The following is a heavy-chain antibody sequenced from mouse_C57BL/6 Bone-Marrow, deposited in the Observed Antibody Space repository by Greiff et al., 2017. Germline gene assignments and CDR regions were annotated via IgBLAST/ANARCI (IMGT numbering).Heavy chain of an antibody. CDR2: ILPGSGIT. Sequence: VQLVESGAELMKPGASVKLSCKATGYTFTGYWIEWVKQRPGHGLEWIGEILPGSGITNYNEKFKGKATFTADTSSNTAYMQLSSLTTEDSAIYYCARSGWLLRAMDYWGQGTSVTVSS. J-gene: IGHJ4*01. CDR3: ARSGWLLRAMDY. CDR1: GYTFTGYW. D-gene: IGHD2-3*01. V-gene: IGHV1-9*01.